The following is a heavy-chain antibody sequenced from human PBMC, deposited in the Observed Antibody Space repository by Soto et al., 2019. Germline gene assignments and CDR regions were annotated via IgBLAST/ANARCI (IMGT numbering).Heavy chain of an antibody. CDR1: GGSISTVDYW. J-gene: IGHJ4*02. CDR3: ARGPSGDKVDS. CDR2: IYDGGRT. V-gene: IGHV4-30-4*01. Sequence: QVQLQESGPGLVKPSQTLSLTCTVSGGSISTVDYWWSWIRQSPDMGLEWIGHIYDGGRTYNNPSLASRVTMSADTSKVQLSLTLSSVSAADTAVYYCARGPSGDKVDSWGQGTLVTVSS. D-gene: IGHD7-27*01.